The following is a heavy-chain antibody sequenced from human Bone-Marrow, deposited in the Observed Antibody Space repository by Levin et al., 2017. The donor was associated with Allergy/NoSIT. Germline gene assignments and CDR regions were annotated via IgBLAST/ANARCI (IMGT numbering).Heavy chain of an antibody. CDR2: ISYTGGGT. CDR3: VKPFEHDLWSGSYRLQYYFDH. D-gene: IGHD3-3*01. J-gene: IGHJ4*02. Sequence: GESLKISCAASGFSFSNYAMSWVRQAPGKGLEWVSGISYTGGGTYYADSVKGRFTISRDNSKNTIYLQMNSLRVEDTAIYYCVKPFEHDLWSGSYRLQYYFDHWGLGTLVSVSS. V-gene: IGHV3-23*01. CDR1: GFSFSNYA.